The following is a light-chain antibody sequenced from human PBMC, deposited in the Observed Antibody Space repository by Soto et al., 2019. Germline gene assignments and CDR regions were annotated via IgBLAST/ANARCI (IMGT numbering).Light chain of an antibody. V-gene: IGKV1-39*01. Sequence: DIQMTQSPSSLSAFVGDRVTITCRASQSIDRYLNWYQQKPGRAPDLLIYASSSLQSGVPSRFSGSGSGTDFTLTISSLQSEDFATYYCQQSYSAPRTFGQGTKVEI. J-gene: IGKJ1*01. CDR3: QQSYSAPRT. CDR1: QSIDRY. CDR2: ASS.